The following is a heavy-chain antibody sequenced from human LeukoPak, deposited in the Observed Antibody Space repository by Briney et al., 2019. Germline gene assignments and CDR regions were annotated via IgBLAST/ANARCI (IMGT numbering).Heavy chain of an antibody. CDR1: GYRFTGYH. J-gene: IGHJ6*03. Sequence: ASVKVSCKASGYRFTGYHIHWVRQAPGQGLEWMGWINPHTGATNYAQKFQGRVTMTRDTSVSTASMELNRLKSDDTAVYYCASDRFRVTTTFTYYYYYYMDVWGEGTTVTVSS. CDR2: INPHTGAT. D-gene: IGHD4-11*01. V-gene: IGHV1-2*02. CDR3: ASDRFRVTTTFTYYYYYYMDV.